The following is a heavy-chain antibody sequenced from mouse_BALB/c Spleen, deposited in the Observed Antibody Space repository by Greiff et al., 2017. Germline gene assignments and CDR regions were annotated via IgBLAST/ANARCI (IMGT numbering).Heavy chain of an antibody. V-gene: IGHV1S137*01. CDR3: ARGYYGSSSLYYAMDY. D-gene: IGHD1-1*01. J-gene: IGHJ4*01. Sequence: QVQLQQSGAELVRPGVSVKISCKGSGYTFTDYAMHWVKQSHAKSLEWIGVISTYYGDASYNQKFKGKATMTVDKSSSTAYMELARLTSEDSAIYYCARGYYGSSSLYYAMDYWGQGTSVSVSS. CDR1: GYTFTDYA. CDR2: ISTYYGDA.